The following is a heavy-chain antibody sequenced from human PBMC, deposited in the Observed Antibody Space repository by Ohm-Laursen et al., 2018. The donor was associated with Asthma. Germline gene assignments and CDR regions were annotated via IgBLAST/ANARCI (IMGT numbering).Heavy chain of an antibody. J-gene: IGHJ4*02. CDR1: GDPISDTYT. D-gene: IGHD1-1*01. CDR3: LRSRTREAFDY. Sequence: SQTLSLTCTVSGDPISDTYTWGWVRQPPGKGLEYIGTISYSRTPYDNPSLRSRVTISVDTSKNRFSLKVSSVNAADTAVYHCLRSRTREAFDYWGQGRLVTVSS. V-gene: IGHV4-39*01. CDR2: ISYSRTP.